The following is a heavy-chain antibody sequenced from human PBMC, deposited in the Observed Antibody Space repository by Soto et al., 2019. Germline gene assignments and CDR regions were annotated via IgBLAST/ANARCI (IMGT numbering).Heavy chain of an antibody. V-gene: IGHV5-51*01. J-gene: IGHJ4*02. CDR3: AIDTHVTSYFEY. D-gene: IGHD5-18*01. CDR2: LHLSDSEV. CDR1: GDTATGYG. Sequence: ESLKISCQSAGDTATGYGIGWARRLPGKGLQWMGLLHLSDSEVRYRPSSRGQIAMSADKSIDTASLQWSRLEASDTAMYYCAIDTHVTSYFEYWALGTPVTVPS.